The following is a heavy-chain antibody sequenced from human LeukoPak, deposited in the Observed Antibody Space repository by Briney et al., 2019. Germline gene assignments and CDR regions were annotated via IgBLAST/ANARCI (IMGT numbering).Heavy chain of an antibody. CDR3: ARGGGSYSSAVWFDP. V-gene: IGHV1-3*03. J-gene: IGHJ5*02. CDR1: GYTFTSYA. CDR2: INAGNGNP. Sequence: ASVKVSCKASGYTFTSYAMHWVRQAPGQRLEWMGWINAGNGNPKYSQEFQGRVTITRDTSASTAYMELSSLRSEDMAVYYCARGGGSYSSAVWFDPWGQGTLVTVSS. D-gene: IGHD1-26*01.